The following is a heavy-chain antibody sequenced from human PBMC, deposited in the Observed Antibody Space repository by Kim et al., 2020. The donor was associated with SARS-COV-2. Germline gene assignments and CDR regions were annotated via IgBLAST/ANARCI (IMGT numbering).Heavy chain of an antibody. V-gene: IGHV3-9*01. Sequence: GGSLRLSCAASGFTFDDYAMHWVRQAPGKGLEWVSGISWNSGSIGYADSVKGRFTISRDNAKNSLYLQMNSLRAEDTALYYCAKDPGWRSPKKTRAPEIADTAMVISHFDYWGQGTLVTVSS. CDR1: GFTFDDYA. J-gene: IGHJ4*02. D-gene: IGHD5-18*01. CDR3: AKDPGWRSPKKTRAPEIADTAMVISHFDY. CDR2: ISWNSGSI.